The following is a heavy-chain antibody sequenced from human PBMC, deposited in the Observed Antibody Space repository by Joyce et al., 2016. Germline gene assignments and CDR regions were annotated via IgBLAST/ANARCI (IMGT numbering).Heavy chain of an antibody. V-gene: IGHV4-30-2*01. Sequence: QLQLQESGSGLVKPSQTLSLTCAVSGGSISSGDYSWSWIRQPPGKGLEWIGYIYHTGSTYYNPSLKSRVTISVDRSKNQFSLKVGSVTAADTAVYYCARASEYNAYHWFDPWGQGTLVTVSS. D-gene: IGHD5-12*01. CDR3: ARASEYNAYHWFDP. J-gene: IGHJ5*02. CDR1: GGSISSGDYS. CDR2: IYHTGST.